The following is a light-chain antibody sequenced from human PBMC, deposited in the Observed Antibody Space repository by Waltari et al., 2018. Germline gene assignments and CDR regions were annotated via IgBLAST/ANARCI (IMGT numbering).Light chain of an antibody. Sequence: EIVLTQSPATLSLSPGERATLPCRASQSVSSYLAWYQQKPGQAPRLLIYDASNRATGIPARFSGSGSGTDFTLTISSXXXEDFAVYYCQQRSNWLTFGGGTKVEIK. J-gene: IGKJ4*01. CDR2: DAS. V-gene: IGKV3-11*01. CDR3: QQRSNWLT. CDR1: QSVSSY.